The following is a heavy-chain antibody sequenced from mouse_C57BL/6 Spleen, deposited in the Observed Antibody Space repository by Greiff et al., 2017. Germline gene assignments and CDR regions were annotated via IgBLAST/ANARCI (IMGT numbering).Heavy chain of an antibody. D-gene: IGHD1-1*01. CDR1: GYTFTSYG. V-gene: IGHV1-81*01. CDR2: IYPRSGNT. Sequence: VKLMESGAELARPGASVKLSCTASGYTFTSYGISWVKQRTGQGLEWIGEIYPRSGNTYYNEKFKGKATLTADKSSSTAYMELRSLTSEDSAVYFCARSNYGSSYDAMDYWGQGTSVTVSS. CDR3: ARSNYGSSYDAMDY. J-gene: IGHJ4*01.